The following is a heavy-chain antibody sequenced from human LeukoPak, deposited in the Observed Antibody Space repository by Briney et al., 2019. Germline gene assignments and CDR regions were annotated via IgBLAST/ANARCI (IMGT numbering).Heavy chain of an antibody. J-gene: IGHJ3*02. CDR2: ISGSSSNT. CDR3: ARATGTWGHDGFDI. CDR1: GYTFMSHG. Sequence: GASVKVSRKAYGYTFMSHGISWVRQAPGQGLEWMGWISGSSSNTNYAQRLQGRVTMTTDTSTTTAYMELRSLRSDDTAVYYCARATGTWGHDGFDIWGQGTMVTVSS. D-gene: IGHD3-16*01. V-gene: IGHV1-18*01.